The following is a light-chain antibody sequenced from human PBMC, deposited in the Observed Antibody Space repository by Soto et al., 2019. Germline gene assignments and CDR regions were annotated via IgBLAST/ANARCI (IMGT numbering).Light chain of an antibody. V-gene: IGKV1-39*01. J-gene: IGKJ4*01. CDR2: AAS. Sequence: DIQMTQSPTSLSASVGGRVTITCRASQNINTYLNWYQHNPGKAPKLLIYAASHLQSGVPSRFSGSGSGTHFTLTITGLRPEDSTTYYCQQSRSPPITFSGGTRVEIK. CDR1: QNINTY. CDR3: QQSRSPPIT.